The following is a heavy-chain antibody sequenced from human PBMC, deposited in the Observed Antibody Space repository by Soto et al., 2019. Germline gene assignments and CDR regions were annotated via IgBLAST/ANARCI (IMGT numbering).Heavy chain of an antibody. CDR3: ARQIFAADY. J-gene: IGHJ4*02. CDR1: GGTFDHAA. V-gene: IGHV1-69*01. Sequence: QVQLVQSGAEVKKPGSSVKVSCEAPGGTFDHAAITWVRQAPGQGLEWMGGINPMFNSTHYAQQFQGRVTITADAATSTAFMELRRLRSDDTAVYYCARQIFAADYWGQGTLLIVSS. D-gene: IGHD3-9*01. CDR2: INPMFNST.